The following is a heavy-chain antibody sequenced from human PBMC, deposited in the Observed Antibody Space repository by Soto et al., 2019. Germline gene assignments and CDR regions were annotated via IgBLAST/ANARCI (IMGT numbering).Heavy chain of an antibody. CDR2: IDPEDGGT. J-gene: IGHJ2*01. CDR3: ATHLCRSRGVRVWNFDL. CDR1: GYTLTDLC. V-gene: IGHV1-24*01. Sequence: ASVKVSCKVSGYTLTDLCIHWVRQAPGKGREWMGGIDPEDGGTIYTEKFQGRATVTEDTPTDTAYMELSSLTYDDTAVYYCATHLCRSRGVRVWNFDLWGRGXLVTVYS. D-gene: IGHD3-10*01.